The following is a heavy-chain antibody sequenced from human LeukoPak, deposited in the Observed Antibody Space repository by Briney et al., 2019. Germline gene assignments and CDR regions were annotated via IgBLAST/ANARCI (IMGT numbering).Heavy chain of an antibody. CDR2: INTDGSST. CDR3: ASSLASYSPEGY. V-gene: IGHV3-74*01. D-gene: IGHD6-13*01. Sequence: PGGSLRLSCAASGFTFSSYWMHWVRQAPGKGLVWVSRINTDGSSTSYADSVKGRFTISRDNAKNTLYLQMNSLRAEDTAVYYCASSLASYSPEGYWGQGTLVTVSS. CDR1: GFTFSSYW. J-gene: IGHJ4*02.